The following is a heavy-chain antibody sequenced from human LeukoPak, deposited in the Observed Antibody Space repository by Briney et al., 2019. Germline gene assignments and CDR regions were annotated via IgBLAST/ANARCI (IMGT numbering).Heavy chain of an antibody. D-gene: IGHD6-13*01. V-gene: IGHV4-34*01. Sequence: SETLSLTCAVYGGSFSGYYWNWIRQPPGKGLEWIGEINHSGSTNYNPSLKSRVTISVDTSKNQFSLKLSSVTAADTAVYYCASSPLTSSIAAVDYRGQGTLVTVSS. CDR1: GGSFSGYY. CDR3: ASSPLTSSIAAVDY. J-gene: IGHJ4*02. CDR2: INHSGST.